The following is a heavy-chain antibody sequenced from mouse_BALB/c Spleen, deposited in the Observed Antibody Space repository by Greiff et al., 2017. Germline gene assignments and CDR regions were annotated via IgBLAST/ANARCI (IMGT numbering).Heavy chain of an antibody. Sequence: EVQRVESGPELVKPGASVKISCKASGYTFTDYNMHWVKQSHGKSLEWIGYIYPYNGGTGYNQKFKSKATLTVDNSSSTAYMELRSLTSEDSAVYYCAITTVVAGGFDYWGQGTTLTVSS. D-gene: IGHD1-1*01. J-gene: IGHJ2*01. V-gene: IGHV1S29*02. CDR1: GYTFTDYN. CDR2: IYPYNGGT. CDR3: AITTVVAGGFDY.